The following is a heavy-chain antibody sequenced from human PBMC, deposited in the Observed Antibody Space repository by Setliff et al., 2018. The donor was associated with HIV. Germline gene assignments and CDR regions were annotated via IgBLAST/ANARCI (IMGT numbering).Heavy chain of an antibody. V-gene: IGHV3-15*01. CDR3: TTSQEYYFGSGTPVDY. D-gene: IGHD3-10*01. J-gene: IGHJ4*02. Sequence: PGESLKISCAASGFTFTNAWMSWVRQSPGKGLEWVGRIKSKTDGGTTDYAAPVKGRFTISRDDSKNTLYLQMNSLRTEDTAVYFCTTSQEYYFGSGTPVDYWGQGTLVTVSS. CDR1: GFTFTNAW. CDR2: IKSKTDGGTT.